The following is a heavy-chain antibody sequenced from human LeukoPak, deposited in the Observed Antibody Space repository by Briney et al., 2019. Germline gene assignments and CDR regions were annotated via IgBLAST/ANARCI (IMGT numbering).Heavy chain of an antibody. V-gene: IGHV4-59*08. D-gene: IGHD1-26*01. CDR2: IYYTGIT. CDR3: ARHDPIVGTPDAFDI. CDR1: GDSIRTYY. J-gene: IGHJ3*02. Sequence: SETLSLTCSVSGDSIRTYYWSWIRQPPGKGLEYIGYIYYTGITNYNPSLKSRVTISLDTSKNQFSLKLSSVTAADTAVYYCARHDPIVGTPDAFDIWGQGTMVTVSS.